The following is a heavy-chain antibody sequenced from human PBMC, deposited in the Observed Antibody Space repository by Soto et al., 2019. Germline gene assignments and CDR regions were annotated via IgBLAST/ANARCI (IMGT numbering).Heavy chain of an antibody. V-gene: IGHV4-30-4*01. J-gene: IGHJ5*02. CDR3: ARVLPTMLVGMWLINGGWFAP. Sequence: SETLSLTCAVSGGSISSGDYYWSWVRQPPGKGLEWIGYIYYSGSTYYNPSLRSRVTISVDTSKNQFSLKLSSVTAADTAVYYCARVLPTMLVGMWLINGGWFAPWGKGTLVTVS. CDR1: GGSISSGDYY. D-gene: IGHD5-12*01. CDR2: IYYSGST.